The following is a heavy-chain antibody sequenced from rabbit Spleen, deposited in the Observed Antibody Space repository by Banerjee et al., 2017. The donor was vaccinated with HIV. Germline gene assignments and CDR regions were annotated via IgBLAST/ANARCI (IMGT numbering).Heavy chain of an antibody. V-gene: IGHV1S40*01. CDR1: GFSFSSSYY. CDR2: IAGGTSAFT. J-gene: IGHJ2*01. CDR3: ARNYVNAFDP. Sequence: QSLEESGGDLVKPGASLTLTCTASGFSFSSSYYMCWVRQAPGKGLEWIACIAGGTSAFTYSATWAKGRFTCSKTSSTTVTLQMTSLTAADTATYFCARNYVNAFDPWGPGTLVTVS. D-gene: IGHD1-1*01.